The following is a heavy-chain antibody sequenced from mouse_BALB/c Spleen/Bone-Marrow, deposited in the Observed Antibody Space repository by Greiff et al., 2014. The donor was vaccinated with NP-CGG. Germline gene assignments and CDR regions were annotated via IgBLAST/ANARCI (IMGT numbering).Heavy chain of an antibody. Sequence: QVQLQQPGAELVKPGASVKLSCKASGYTFTSYYMYWVKQRPGQGLEWIGEINPSNGSTNFNEKFKSRATLTVDKSSSTAYMQLSSLTSEDSAVYYCTRLPHWGQGTSVTVSS. CDR1: GYTFTSYY. CDR3: TRLPH. CDR2: INPSNGST. V-gene: IGHV1S81*02. J-gene: IGHJ4*01. D-gene: IGHD5-1*01.